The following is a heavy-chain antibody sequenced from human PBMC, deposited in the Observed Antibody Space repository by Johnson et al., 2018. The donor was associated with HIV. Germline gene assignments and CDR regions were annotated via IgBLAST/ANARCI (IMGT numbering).Heavy chain of an antibody. Sequence: QVQLVESGGGVVQPGRSLRLSCTASGFTFSSYGMHWVRQAPGKGLEWVAVIWYDGSNKYYGDSVKGRFTISRDNAKNSVYLQMNSLRAEDTALYYCARAVGGWGYRHAFDMWGQGTMVTVSS. CDR1: GFTFSSYG. CDR3: ARAVGGWGYRHAFDM. D-gene: IGHD5-12*01. J-gene: IGHJ3*02. V-gene: IGHV3-33*01. CDR2: IWYDGSNK.